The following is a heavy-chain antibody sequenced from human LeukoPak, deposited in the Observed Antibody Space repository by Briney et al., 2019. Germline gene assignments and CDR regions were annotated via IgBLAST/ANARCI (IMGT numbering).Heavy chain of an antibody. J-gene: IGHJ4*02. CDR1: GYSFTSYW. D-gene: IGHD2-15*01. CDR3: ARQYCSGGSCYLDFDY. V-gene: IGHV5-51*01. CDR2: FYPGDSDT. Sequence: GESLKISCQGSGYSFTSYWIGWVRQMPGKGLEWMGNFYPGDSDTRYSPSFQGQVTISADKSISTAYLQWSSLKASDTAMYYCARQYCSGGSCYLDFDYWGQGTLVTVSS.